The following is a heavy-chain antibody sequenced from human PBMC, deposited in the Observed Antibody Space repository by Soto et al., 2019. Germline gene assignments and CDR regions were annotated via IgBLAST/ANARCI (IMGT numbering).Heavy chain of an antibody. V-gene: IGHV4-39*01. J-gene: IGHJ4*02. CDR1: GGTISSSSYY. Sequence: PSETLSLTSTVSGGTISSSSYYWGWIRQPPGKGLEWIGSIYYSGSTNYNPSLKSRVTISVDTSKNQFSLKLSSVTAADTAVYYCARQHDYGDYLELFDYWGQGTLVTVSS. D-gene: IGHD4-17*01. CDR2: IYYSGST. CDR3: ARQHDYGDYLELFDY.